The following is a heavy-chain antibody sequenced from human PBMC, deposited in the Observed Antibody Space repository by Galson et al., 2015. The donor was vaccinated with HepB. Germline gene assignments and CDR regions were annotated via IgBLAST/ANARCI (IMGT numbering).Heavy chain of an antibody. Sequence: TLSLTCTVSGDSINSGAYYWSWIRQHPGKGLAWIGYIYFSGSTYYNPSLKSRVNISVDTSNNQFSLKLTSVTAADTAVYYCAREPLGRYSNYFDLWGQGTLVTVSS. CDR3: AREPLGRYSNYFDL. D-gene: IGHD4-11*01. CDR2: IYFSGST. J-gene: IGHJ4*02. V-gene: IGHV4-31*03. CDR1: GDSINSGAYY.